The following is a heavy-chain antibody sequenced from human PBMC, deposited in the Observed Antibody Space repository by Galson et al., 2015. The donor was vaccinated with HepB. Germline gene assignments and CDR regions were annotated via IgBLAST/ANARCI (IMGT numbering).Heavy chain of an antibody. CDR1: GFTVSSNY. CDR2: IYSGGST. CDR3: ARFGGTRSSWFDP. V-gene: IGHV3-53*01. D-gene: IGHD3-10*01. J-gene: IGHJ5*02. Sequence: SLRLSCAASGFTVSSNYMSWVRQAPGKGLEWVSVIYSGGSTYYADSVKGRFTISRDNSKNTLYLQMNSLRAEDTAVYYCARFGGTRSSWFDPWGQGTLVTVSS.